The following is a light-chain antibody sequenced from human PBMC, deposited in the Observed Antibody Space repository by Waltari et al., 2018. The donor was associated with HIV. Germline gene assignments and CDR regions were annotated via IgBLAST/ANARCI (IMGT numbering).Light chain of an antibody. Sequence: QSALTQPASVAGSPGQSITISCTGTSSDIGGYDYVSWYQQHPGKAPKLMIFDVNKRPSGVPARFSGSKSGHTASLTISGLQADDEADYYCCSYAGSYNEIFGGGTKLTVL. CDR1: SSDIGGYDY. V-gene: IGLV2-11*01. J-gene: IGLJ2*01. CDR3: CSYAGSYNEI. CDR2: DVN.